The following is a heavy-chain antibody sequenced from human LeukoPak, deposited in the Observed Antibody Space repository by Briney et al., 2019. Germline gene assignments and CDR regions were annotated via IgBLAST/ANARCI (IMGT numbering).Heavy chain of an antibody. D-gene: IGHD1-7*01. J-gene: IGHJ4*02. CDR3: ARGNYDYFDY. V-gene: IGHV4-34*01. CDR2: INHSGST. Sequence: PSETLSLTCAVYGGSFSGYHWSWIRQPPGKGLEWIGEINHSGSTNYNPPLKSRVTISVDTSKNQFSLKLSSVTAADTAVYYCARGNYDYFDYWGQGTLVTVSS. CDR1: GGSFSGYH.